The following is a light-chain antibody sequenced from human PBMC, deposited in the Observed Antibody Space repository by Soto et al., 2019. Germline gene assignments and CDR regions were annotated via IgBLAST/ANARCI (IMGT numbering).Light chain of an antibody. CDR2: DVS. CDR3: SSYTSSSSYVV. V-gene: IGLV2-14*01. CDR1: SSDVGGYNY. J-gene: IGLJ2*01. Sequence: SVLTKPASLTGSPGQSITISCTGTSSDVGGYNYVSWYQQHPGKAPKLMIYDVSNRPSGVSNRFSGSKSGNTASLTISGLQAEDEADYYCSSYTSSSSYVVFGGGTKVTVL.